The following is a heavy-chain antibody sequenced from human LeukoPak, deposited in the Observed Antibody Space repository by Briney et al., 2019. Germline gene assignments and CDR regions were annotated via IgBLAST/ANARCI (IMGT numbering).Heavy chain of an antibody. CDR1: GYTFTSYG. CDR2: ISAYNGNT. Sequence: ASVKVSCKASGYTFTSYGISWVRQAPGQGLEWMGWISAYNGNTNYAQKLQGRVTMTTDTSTSTAYMELRSLRSDDTAVYYCARDSAVGSGYHSYYFDYWGQGTLVTVSS. V-gene: IGHV1-18*01. D-gene: IGHD5-12*01. J-gene: IGHJ4*02. CDR3: ARDSAVGSGYHSYYFDY.